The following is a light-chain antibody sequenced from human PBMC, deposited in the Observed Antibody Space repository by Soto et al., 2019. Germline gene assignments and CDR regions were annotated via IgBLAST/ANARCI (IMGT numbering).Light chain of an antibody. CDR2: EGI. CDR1: SSDVATYNL. CDR3: CSYAGVSTYV. Sequence: QSALTQPASLSASPGQSITISCTGTSSDVATYNLVSWYQQHPGKAPQLIIYEGIKRPSGVSSRSSGSKSGNTASLTISGLPADDEAYYYGCSYAGVSTYVFGTGTKVTVL. V-gene: IGLV2-23*01. J-gene: IGLJ1*01.